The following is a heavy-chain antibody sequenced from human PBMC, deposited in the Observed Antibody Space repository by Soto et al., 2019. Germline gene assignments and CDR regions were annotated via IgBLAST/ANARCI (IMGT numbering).Heavy chain of an antibody. J-gene: IGHJ4*02. V-gene: IGHV3-73*01. CDR3: TRVGSGTYPFDY. D-gene: IGHD1-26*01. CDR2: IRNKANNYAT. Sequence: GGSLRLSCAASGFPFSDSALHWFRQASGKGLEWVGRIRNKANNYATAYAASVKGRFTISRDASKNTAYLQMNSLKSEDTAVYFCTRVGSGTYPFDYWGQGTLVTVSS. CDR1: GFPFSDSA.